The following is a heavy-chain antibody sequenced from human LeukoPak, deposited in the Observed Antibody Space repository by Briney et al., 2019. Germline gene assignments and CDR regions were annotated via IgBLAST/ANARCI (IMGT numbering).Heavy chain of an antibody. Sequence: GGSLRLSCAASGFTVSSNYMNWVRQAPGKGLEWVSVIYGGGNIYYADSVKGRFTISRDNSKNTLYLQMNSLRAEDTAVYYCARGAGYNYPYYFDYRGQGTLVTVSS. CDR2: IYGGGNI. CDR3: ARGAGYNYPYYFDY. V-gene: IGHV3-53*01. D-gene: IGHD5-24*01. J-gene: IGHJ4*02. CDR1: GFTVSSNY.